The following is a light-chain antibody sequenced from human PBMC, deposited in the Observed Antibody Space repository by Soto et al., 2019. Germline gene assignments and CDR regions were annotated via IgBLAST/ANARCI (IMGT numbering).Light chain of an antibody. Sequence: QPVLTQPRSVSGSPGQSVTISCTGTSSDVGGYNYVSWYQQHPGKAPKLMIYDVSKRPSGVPDRFSGSKSGNTASLTISGLQAEDEADYHCCSYAGSYTFAVFGGGTKVTVL. J-gene: IGLJ2*01. CDR1: SSDVGGYNY. V-gene: IGLV2-11*01. CDR2: DVS. CDR3: CSYAGSYTFAV.